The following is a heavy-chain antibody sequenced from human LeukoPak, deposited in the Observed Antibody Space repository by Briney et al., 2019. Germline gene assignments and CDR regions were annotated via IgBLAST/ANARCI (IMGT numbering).Heavy chain of an antibody. J-gene: IGHJ5*02. D-gene: IGHD5-18*01. V-gene: IGHV1-2*02. CDR3: ARNPTLQLWLPEARFDP. CDR2: INPHSGGT. Sequence: ASVKVSCKASGYTFTSYGISWVRQAPGQGLEWMGWINPHSGGTNYPQKFQGRVTMTRDTSINTAYMELNRLRSDDTAVYYCARNPTLQLWLPEARFDPWGQGTLVTVSS. CDR1: GYTFTSYG.